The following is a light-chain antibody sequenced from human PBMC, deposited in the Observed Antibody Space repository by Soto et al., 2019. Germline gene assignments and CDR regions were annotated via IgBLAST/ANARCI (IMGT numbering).Light chain of an antibody. J-gene: IGKJ5*01. Sequence: EIVMTQSPATLSVSPGERATLSCRASQSVTSNLAWYQQKPGQAPSLLIYGASTRAPGIPARFTGSGSGTDFTLTISSLQSEDFAVYHCQHYNNCNITFGQGTRLE. CDR3: QHYNNCNIT. V-gene: IGKV3-15*01. CDR1: QSVTSN. CDR2: GAS.